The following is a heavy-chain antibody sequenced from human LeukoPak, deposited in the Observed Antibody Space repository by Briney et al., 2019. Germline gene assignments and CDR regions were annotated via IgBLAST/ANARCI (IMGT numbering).Heavy chain of an antibody. Sequence: GRSLRLSCAASGFTFSSYGMHWVRQAPGKGLEWVAVIWYDGSNKYYADSVKGRFTISRDNSKNTLCLQMNSLRAEDTAVYYCARVQEAYYDILTGWPYWGQGTLVTVSS. J-gene: IGHJ4*02. CDR1: GFTFSSYG. D-gene: IGHD3-9*01. CDR2: IWYDGSNK. CDR3: ARVQEAYYDILTGWPY. V-gene: IGHV3-33*01.